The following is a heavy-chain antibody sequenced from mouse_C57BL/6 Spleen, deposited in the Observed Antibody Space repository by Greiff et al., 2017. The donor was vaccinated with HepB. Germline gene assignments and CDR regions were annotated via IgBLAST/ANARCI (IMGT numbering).Heavy chain of an antibody. D-gene: IGHD2-5*01. CDR2: IDPEDGDT. Sequence: VQLQQSGAELVRPGASVKLSCTASGFNIKGYYMHWVKQRPEQGLEWIGRIDPEDGDTEYAPKFQGKATMTADKSSNTAYLQLSSLTSEDTAVYYCDSNYDAMDYWGQGTSVTVSS. V-gene: IGHV14-1*01. CDR3: DSNYDAMDY. J-gene: IGHJ4*01. CDR1: GFNIKGYY.